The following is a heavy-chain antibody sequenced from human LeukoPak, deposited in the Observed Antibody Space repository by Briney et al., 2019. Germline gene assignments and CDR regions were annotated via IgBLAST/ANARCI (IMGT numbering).Heavy chain of an antibody. J-gene: IGHJ6*03. CDR2: ISSSSSYI. CDR3: ARAPFGVVKNLYYYYYMDV. V-gene: IGHV3-21*01. D-gene: IGHD3-3*01. Sequence: GGSLRLSCAASGFTFSSYSMNWVRQAPGKGLEWVSSISSSSSYIYYAASVKGRFTISRDNAKNSLYLQMNSLRAEDTAVYYCARAPFGVVKNLYYYYYMDVWGKGTTVTVSS. CDR1: GFTFSSYS.